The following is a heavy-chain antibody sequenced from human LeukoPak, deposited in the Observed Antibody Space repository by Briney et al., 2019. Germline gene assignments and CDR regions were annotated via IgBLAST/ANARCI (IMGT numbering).Heavy chain of an antibody. CDR3: ARVVSGSYYPIYYYYYYMDV. J-gene: IGHJ6*03. V-gene: IGHV3-48*03. D-gene: IGHD3-10*01. Sequence: GGSLRLSCAASGFTFSSYELNWVRQAPGKGLEWVSYISDTGSTIYYADSVEGRFTISRDNAKNSLYLQMNSLRAEDTAVYYCARVVSGSYYPIYYYYYYMDVWGKGTTVTIS. CDR1: GFTFSSYE. CDR2: ISDTGSTI.